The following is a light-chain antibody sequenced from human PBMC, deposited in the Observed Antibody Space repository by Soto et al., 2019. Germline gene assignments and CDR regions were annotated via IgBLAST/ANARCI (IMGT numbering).Light chain of an antibody. CDR3: QQRANWPLT. J-gene: IGKJ4*01. CDR1: QSVNIY. V-gene: IGKV3-11*01. CDR2: DAS. Sequence: IVLTQSPATVSLSPGERVTLSCRASQSVNIYLAWYQQKPVQAPRLLIYDASNRATGVPARFSGSGSGTDFTLTISSLESEDFAIYYCQQRANWPLTFGGGTKVDI.